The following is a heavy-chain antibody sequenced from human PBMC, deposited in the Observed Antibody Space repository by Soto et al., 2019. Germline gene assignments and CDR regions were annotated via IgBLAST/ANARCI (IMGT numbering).Heavy chain of an antibody. V-gene: IGHV3-48*01. CDR2: ISSSSSTI. D-gene: IGHD1-1*01. Sequence: GGSLRLSCAASGFTFSSYAMSWVRQAPGKGLEWVSYISSSSSTIYYADSVKGRFTIFRDISKNTVYLQMDSLKVEDTAVYYCARDVDTTSHLNWFDPWGQGVMVTVSS. CDR1: GFTFSSYA. J-gene: IGHJ5*02. CDR3: ARDVDTTSHLNWFDP.